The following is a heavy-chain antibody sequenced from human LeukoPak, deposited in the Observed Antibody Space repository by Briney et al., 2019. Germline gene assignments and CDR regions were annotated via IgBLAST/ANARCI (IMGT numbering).Heavy chain of an antibody. CDR3: ARGIAAMVS. CDR2: ISRNGGST. D-gene: IGHD5-18*01. V-gene: IGHV3-20*04. Sequence: GGSLRLSCAVSGFTIDDDYGMTWVRQAPGKGLGWVCGISRNGGSTGYAAAVKGRFTISKNNAENSLFLQMNSLRAEDTALYYCARGIAAMVSWGQGTLVTVSS. CDR1: GFTIDDDYG. J-gene: IGHJ5*02.